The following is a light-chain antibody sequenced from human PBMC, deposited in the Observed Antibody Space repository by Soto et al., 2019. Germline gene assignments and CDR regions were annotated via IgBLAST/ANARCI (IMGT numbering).Light chain of an antibody. Sequence: QSVLTQPPSASGTPGQRVTISCSGSSSNIGSNYVYWYQQLPGTAPKLHFYRNNQRPSGVPDRFSGSKSGTSASLAISGLRSEDEADYYCAAWDDSLSGRVFGGGTKLTVL. CDR2: RNN. CDR1: SSNIGSNY. V-gene: IGLV1-47*01. J-gene: IGLJ3*02. CDR3: AAWDDSLSGRV.